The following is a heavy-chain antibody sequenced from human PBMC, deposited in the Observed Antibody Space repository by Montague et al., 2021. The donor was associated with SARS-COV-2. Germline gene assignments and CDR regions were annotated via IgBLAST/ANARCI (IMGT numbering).Heavy chain of an antibody. D-gene: IGHD1-7*01. CDR1: GGSFSAYY. CDR3: SRTYGGTFDF. Sequence: SETLSLTCAVYGGSFSAYYWSWIRQPPGRGLEWIGEINHSGTTNYKSSLESRLSMSVDTSKNQFSLNLSSVTAADTAVYFCSRTYGGTFDFWGQGILVTVSS. V-gene: IGHV4-34*01. CDR2: INHSGTT. J-gene: IGHJ4*02.